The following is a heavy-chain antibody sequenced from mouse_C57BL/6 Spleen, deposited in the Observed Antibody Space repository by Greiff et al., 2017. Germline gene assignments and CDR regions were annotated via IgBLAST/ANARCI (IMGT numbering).Heavy chain of an antibody. J-gene: IGHJ2*01. CDR2: IYPSDSET. Sequence: QVQLQQPGAELVRPGSSVKLSCKASGYTFTSYWMDWVKQRPGQGLEWIGNIYPSDSETNYNQKFKDKATLTVEKSSSTAYMQLSSLTSEDSAVYYCARGPYDYDGGYWGQGTTLTVAS. D-gene: IGHD2-4*01. V-gene: IGHV1-61*01. CDR1: GYTFTSYW. CDR3: ARGPYDYDGGY.